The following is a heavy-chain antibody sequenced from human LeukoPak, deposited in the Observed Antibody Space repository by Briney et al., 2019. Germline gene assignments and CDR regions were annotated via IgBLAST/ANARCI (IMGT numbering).Heavy chain of an antibody. V-gene: IGHV3-15*01. CDR2: IQSKTDSGTT. D-gene: IGHD2-21*02. Sequence: GGSLRLSCAAAGFTFSNAWMSWVRQAPGKGLEWVGRIQSKTDSGTTDYAAPVKGRFTISRDDSKNTLYLQMNSLKTDDTAVYYCTTELYCGGDCYPGAWGQGTLVTVSS. J-gene: IGHJ5*02. CDR3: TTELYCGGDCYPGA. CDR1: GFTFSNAW.